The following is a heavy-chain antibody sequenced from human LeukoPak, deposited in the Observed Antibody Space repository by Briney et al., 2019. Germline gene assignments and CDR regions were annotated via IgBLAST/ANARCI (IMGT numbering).Heavy chain of an antibody. CDR3: AKSIEGSGSYYDSYFDY. J-gene: IGHJ4*02. Sequence: PGGSLRLSCAASGFPFDDYAMHWVRQAPGKGLEWVSGISWNSGSIGYADSVQGRFTISRDNAKNPLYLQMNSRRAEDTAFYYCAKSIEGSGSYYDSYFDYWGQGTLVTVSS. V-gene: IGHV3-9*01. CDR2: ISWNSGSI. D-gene: IGHD3-10*01. CDR1: GFPFDDYA.